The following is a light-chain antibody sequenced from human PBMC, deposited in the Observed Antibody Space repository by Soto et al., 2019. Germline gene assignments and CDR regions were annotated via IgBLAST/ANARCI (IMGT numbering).Light chain of an antibody. CDR3: ATWDDSLSGVV. CDR2: GSN. J-gene: IGLJ2*01. V-gene: IGLV1-47*01. CDR1: SSNIENNY. Sequence: QSVLTQPPSASGTPGQRVTIPRSGSSSNIENNYVYWYQHLPGTAPKLLIYGSNQRPSGVPDRFSGSKSGTSASLAISGLRSEDETDYYCATWDDSLSGVVFGGGTKLTVL.